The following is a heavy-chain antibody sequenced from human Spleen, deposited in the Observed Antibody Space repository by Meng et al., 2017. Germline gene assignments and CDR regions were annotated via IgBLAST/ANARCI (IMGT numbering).Heavy chain of an antibody. CDR1: VFTFSRVG. V-gene: IGHV3-33*01. J-gene: IGHJ4*02. CDR2: LCVDGSKT. D-gene: IGHD2-21*01. Sequence: VGGGGSVGGVGPPVRALRVSCEACVFTFSRVGMHWVRQAPGKGPEWVAVLCVDGSKTFYADSVKGRFTISRDNSNNTLSLEMDSLRAEDTALYYCVRGGENFFDYWGQGTLVTVS. CDR3: VRGGENFFDY.